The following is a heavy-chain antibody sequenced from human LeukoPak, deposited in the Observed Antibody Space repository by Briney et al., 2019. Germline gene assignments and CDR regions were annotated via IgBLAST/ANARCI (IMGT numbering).Heavy chain of an antibody. D-gene: IGHD2-2*01. CDR3: ARDAGYCSSTSCSDYYYYYMDV. J-gene: IGHJ6*03. CDR2: ISYDGSNK. Sequence: PGRSLRLSCAASGFTFSNYAMHWVRQAPGKGLEWLAVISYDGSNKYYADPVKGRFTISRDNSKNTLYLQMNSLRAEDTAVYYCARDAGYCSSTSCSDYYYYYMDVWGKGTTVTVSS. CDR1: GFTFSNYA. V-gene: IGHV3-30-3*01.